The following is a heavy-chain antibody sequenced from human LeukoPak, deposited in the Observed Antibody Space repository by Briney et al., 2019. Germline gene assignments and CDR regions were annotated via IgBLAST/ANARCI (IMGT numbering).Heavy chain of an antibody. V-gene: IGHV3-21*01. CDR1: GFTFSSYS. CDR3: ARDRRASRITIFGVPSGAFDI. Sequence: GGSLRLSCAASGFTFSSYSMNWVRQAPGKGLEWVSSISSSSSYIYYADSVKGRFTISRDNAKNSLHLQMNSLRAEDTAVYYCARDRRASRITIFGVPSGAFDIWGQGTMVTVSS. CDR2: ISSSSSYI. J-gene: IGHJ3*02. D-gene: IGHD3-3*01.